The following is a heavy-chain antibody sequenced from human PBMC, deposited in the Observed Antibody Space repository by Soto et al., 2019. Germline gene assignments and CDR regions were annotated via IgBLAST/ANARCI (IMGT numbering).Heavy chain of an antibody. J-gene: IGHJ4*02. CDR2: ISSSSSTI. V-gene: IGHV3-48*01. Sequence: PGGSLRLSCAASGFTFSSYSMNWVRQAPGKGLTWVSYISSSSSTIYYADSVKGRFTISRDNAKNSLYLQMNSLRAEDTAVYYCARDTPIAYDFWSGYSKYYFNGWGQGTLVTVSS. CDR3: ARDTPIAYDFWSGYSKYYFNG. D-gene: IGHD3-3*01. CDR1: GFTFSSYS.